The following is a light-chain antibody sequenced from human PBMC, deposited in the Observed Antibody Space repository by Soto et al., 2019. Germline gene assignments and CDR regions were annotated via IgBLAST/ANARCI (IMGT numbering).Light chain of an antibody. J-gene: IGKJ1*01. Sequence: IQMTPSPSTLPASVGDRVSITWLGSGSISSWVAWYQQKPGQAPKLLIYDASSWESGVPARFSGSGSGTEFTLTISSLEPDDFATYYCQQYNSYQWTFGQGTKVDIK. V-gene: IGKV1-5*01. CDR1: GSISSW. CDR2: DAS. CDR3: QQYNSYQWT.